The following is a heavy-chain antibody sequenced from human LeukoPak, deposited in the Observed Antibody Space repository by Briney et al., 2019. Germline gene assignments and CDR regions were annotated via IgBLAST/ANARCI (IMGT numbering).Heavy chain of an antibody. CDR2: IYHSGST. CDR1: GGSFSGYY. V-gene: IGHV4-34*01. J-gene: IGHJ4*02. CDR3: AKDGINYYDISGYDI. D-gene: IGHD3-22*01. Sequence: EASETLSLTCAVYGGSFSGYYWSWIRQPPGKGLEWIGSIYHSGSTYYNPSLKSRVTISVDTSKNQFSLKLSSVTAADTAVYYCAKDGINYYDISGYDIWGQGTLVTVSS.